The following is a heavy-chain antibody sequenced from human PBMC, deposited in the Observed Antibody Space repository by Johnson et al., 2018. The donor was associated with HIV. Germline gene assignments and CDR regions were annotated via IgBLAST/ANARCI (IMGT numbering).Heavy chain of an antibody. J-gene: IGHJ3*02. CDR3: TNPDTAMATGAFDI. Sequence: VQLVESGGGLVKPGGSLRLSCAASGFTFSNAWMNWVRQAPGKGLEWVGRIKSKTDGGTTDYAAPVKGRFTISRDDSKNTLYLQMNRLKTEDTAVYYCTNPDTAMATGAFDIWGQGTMVTVSS. D-gene: IGHD5-18*01. CDR1: GFTFSNAW. V-gene: IGHV3-15*01. CDR2: IKSKTDGGTT.